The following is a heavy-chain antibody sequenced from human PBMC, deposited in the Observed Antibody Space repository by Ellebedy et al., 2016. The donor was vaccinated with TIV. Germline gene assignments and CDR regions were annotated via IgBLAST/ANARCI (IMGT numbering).Heavy chain of an antibody. J-gene: IGHJ4*02. Sequence: MPSETLSLTCTVSGGSISSSHYYWGWIRQPPGKGLEWIGSIYYSGSTFYNPSLKSRVTISVDTSKNQFSLKLNSVTAADTAVYYCARDRNMLRGVVAYWGQGTLVTVSS. CDR1: GGSISSSHYY. D-gene: IGHD3-10*01. CDR2: IYYSGST. V-gene: IGHV4-39*07. CDR3: ARDRNMLRGVVAY.